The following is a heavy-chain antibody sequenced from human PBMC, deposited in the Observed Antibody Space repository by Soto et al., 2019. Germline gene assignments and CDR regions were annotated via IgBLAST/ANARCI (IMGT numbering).Heavy chain of an antibody. CDR2: ISSSSSTI. D-gene: IGHD4-17*01. CDR3: TTDLDYGDYVSLKT. CDR1: GFTFSSYS. J-gene: IGHJ4*02. V-gene: IGHV3-48*02. Sequence: GGSLRLSCAASGFTFSSYSMNWVRQAPGKGLEWVSYISSSSSTIYYADSVKGRFTISRDNAKNSLYLQMNSLRDEDTAVYYCTTDLDYGDYVSLKTWGQGTLVTVSS.